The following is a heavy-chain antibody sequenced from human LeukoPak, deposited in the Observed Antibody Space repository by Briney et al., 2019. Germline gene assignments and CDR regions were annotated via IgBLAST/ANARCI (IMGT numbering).Heavy chain of an antibody. J-gene: IGHJ4*02. Sequence: GGSLRLSCAASGFTFSTYTMYWVRHPPGKRLEWVSIIGNNGGGVHYADSVRGRFTISRDNSKNALYLQMNSLRVEDTAVYYCAIDPNWGTHSWGQGVLVTVSS. D-gene: IGHD7-27*01. V-gene: IGHV3-23*01. CDR2: IGNNGGGV. CDR1: GFTFSTYT. CDR3: AIDPNWGTHS.